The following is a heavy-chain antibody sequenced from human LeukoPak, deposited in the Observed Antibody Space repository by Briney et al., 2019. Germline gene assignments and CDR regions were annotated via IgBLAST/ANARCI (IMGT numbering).Heavy chain of an antibody. CDR1: GYTFTSYY. CDR3: ARDLSSSDWFDP. D-gene: IGHD6-13*01. J-gene: IGHJ5*02. Sequence: ASVKVSCKASGYTFTSYYMHWVRQAPGQGLEWMGWISAYNGNTNYAQKLQGRVTMTTDTSTSTAYMELRSLRSDDTAVYYCARDLSSSDWFDPWGQGTLVTVSS. V-gene: IGHV1-18*04. CDR2: ISAYNGNT.